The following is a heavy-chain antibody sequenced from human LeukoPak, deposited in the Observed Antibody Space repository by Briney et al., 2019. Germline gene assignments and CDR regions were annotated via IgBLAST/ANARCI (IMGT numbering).Heavy chain of an antibody. CDR2: ISGSGADI. CDR1: GFTFSDYY. J-gene: IGHJ4*02. CDR3: ARYARVFDY. Sequence: GGSLRLSCAASGFTFSDYYMSWIRQAPGKGLECLSYISGSGADINYVDSVKGRFTISRDNTKNSLYLQMDNLRAEDTAVYYCARYARVFDYWGQGALVTVSS. V-gene: IGHV3-11*01.